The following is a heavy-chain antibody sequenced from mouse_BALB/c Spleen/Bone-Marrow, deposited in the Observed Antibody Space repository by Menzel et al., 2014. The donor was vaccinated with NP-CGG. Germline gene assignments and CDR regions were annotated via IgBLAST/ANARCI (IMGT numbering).Heavy chain of an antibody. CDR3: AREDYYRYDYVMDY. CDR2: ISDGGNYT. J-gene: IGHJ4*01. CDR1: GSTLSDYY. D-gene: IGHD2-14*01. V-gene: IGHV5-4*02. Sequence: EVKLMESGGGLAKPGGSLKLSCAASGSTLSDYYMYWVRQTPEKRLEWVATISDGGNYTYYPDSLKGRFTISRDNAKNNLNLQMSSLKSEDTAIYYCAREDYYRYDYVMDYWGQGTSVTVSS.